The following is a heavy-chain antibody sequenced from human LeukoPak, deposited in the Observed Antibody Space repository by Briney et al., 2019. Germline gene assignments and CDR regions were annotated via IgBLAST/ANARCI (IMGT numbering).Heavy chain of an antibody. J-gene: IGHJ6*03. V-gene: IGHV1-2*06. D-gene: IGHD2-2*01. CDR1: GYTFTGYY. Sequence: ASVKVSCKASGYTFTGYYMHWVRQAPGQGLERMGRINPNSGGTNYAQKFQGRVTMTRETSISTAYMELSRLRSDDTAVYYCAGGAAMTYYYYMDVWGKGTTVTVSS. CDR3: AGGAAMTYYYYMDV. CDR2: INPNSGGT.